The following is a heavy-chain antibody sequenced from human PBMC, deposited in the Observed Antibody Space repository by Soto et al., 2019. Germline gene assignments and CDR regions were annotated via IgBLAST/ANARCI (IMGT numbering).Heavy chain of an antibody. J-gene: IGHJ4*02. CDR2: MNPNTGNT. CDR1: GYTFPNYD. D-gene: IGHD6-19*01. CDR3: ARGLRIAVAGILYYFDS. Sequence: EASVKVSCKASGYTFPNYDINWVRQATGQGLEWMGWMNPNTGNTGYPQKFQGRLTMTRNTSISTAYMELSSLRSEDTAVYYCARGLRIAVAGILYYFDSWGQGTLVTVSS. V-gene: IGHV1-8*01.